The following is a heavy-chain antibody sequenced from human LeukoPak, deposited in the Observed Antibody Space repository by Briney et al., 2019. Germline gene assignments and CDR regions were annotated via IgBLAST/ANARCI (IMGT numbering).Heavy chain of an antibody. CDR3: TRRAARWQFDL. D-gene: IGHD5-24*01. CDR2: INWKTGNG. J-gene: IGHJ2*01. CDR1: GFNFDDYA. Sequence: HSGGSLRLSCAVSGFNFDDYAMHWVRQAPGRGLEWVSGINWKTGNGIYADSAKGRFTISRDNAKNSLYLQMSSLRAEDTALYYCTRRAARWQFDLWGRGTLLTVSS. V-gene: IGHV3-9*01.